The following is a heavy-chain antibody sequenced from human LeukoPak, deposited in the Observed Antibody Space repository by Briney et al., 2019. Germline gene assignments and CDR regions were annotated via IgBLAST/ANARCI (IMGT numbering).Heavy chain of an antibody. CDR3: AREDYYDSGTSDY. CDR2: MNPNSGNT. Sequence: ASVKVSCKASGYTFTSYDINWVRQATGQGLEWMGWMNPNSGNTAYAQKFQGRVTITRNTSISTAYMELSSLRSEDTAIYYCAREDYYDSGTSDYWGQGTLVTVSS. J-gene: IGHJ4*02. D-gene: IGHD3-22*01. V-gene: IGHV1-8*03. CDR1: GYTFTSYD.